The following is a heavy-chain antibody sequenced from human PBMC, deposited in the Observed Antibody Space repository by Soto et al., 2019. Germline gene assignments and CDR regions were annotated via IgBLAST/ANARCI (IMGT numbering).Heavy chain of an antibody. CDR2: INPNSGGT. D-gene: IGHD3-3*01. V-gene: IGHV1-2*02. Sequence: ASVKVSCKASGYTFTGYYMHWVRQAPGQGLEWMGWINPNSGGTNYAQKFQGRVTMTRDTSISTAYMELSRLRSDDTAVYYCARAMYDFWSGYYTGDAFDIWGQGTMVTVS. J-gene: IGHJ3*02. CDR3: ARAMYDFWSGYYTGDAFDI. CDR1: GYTFTGYY.